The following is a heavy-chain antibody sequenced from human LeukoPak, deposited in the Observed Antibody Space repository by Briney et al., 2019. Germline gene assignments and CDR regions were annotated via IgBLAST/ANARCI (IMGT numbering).Heavy chain of an antibody. CDR3: ARERGYSSSAFEI. D-gene: IGHD5-18*01. CDR2: ISFGSSTI. J-gene: IGHJ3*02. V-gene: IGHV3-48*01. CDR1: EFIFSNYS. Sequence: GGSLRLSCAASEFIFSNYSMNWVRQAPGKGLEWVSYISFGSSTIYYADSVKGRFTISRDNAKNSLYLQMNSLRAEDTAVYYCARERGYSSSAFEIWGQGTMVTVSS.